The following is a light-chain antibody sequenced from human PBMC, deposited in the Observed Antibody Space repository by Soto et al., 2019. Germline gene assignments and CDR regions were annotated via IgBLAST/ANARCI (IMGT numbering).Light chain of an antibody. CDR2: EIT. CDR1: SSDVGGYNY. CDR3: TSYTSSNTLYV. Sequence: QSVLTQPASVSGSPGQSITISCTGTSSDVGGYNYVSWYQHHPGKAPKLIIFEITNRPSGVSNRFSGSTSGNAASLTISGLQAEDEADYYCTSYTSSNTLYVFGTGTRSPS. V-gene: IGLV2-14*01. J-gene: IGLJ1*01.